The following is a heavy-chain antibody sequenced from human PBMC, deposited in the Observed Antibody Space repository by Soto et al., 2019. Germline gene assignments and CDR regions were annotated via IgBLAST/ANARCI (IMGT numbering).Heavy chain of an antibody. CDR1: GGTFSSYA. V-gene: IGHV1-69*13. J-gene: IGHJ6*02. CDR3: AGPPERTRISYYYGMDV. CDR2: IIPIFGTA. Sequence: SVKVSCKASGGTFSSYAFSWVRQAPGQGLEWMGGIIPIFGTANYAQKFQGRVTITADESTSTAYMELSSLRSEDTAVYYCAGPPERTRISYYYGMDVWGQ. D-gene: IGHD1-1*01.